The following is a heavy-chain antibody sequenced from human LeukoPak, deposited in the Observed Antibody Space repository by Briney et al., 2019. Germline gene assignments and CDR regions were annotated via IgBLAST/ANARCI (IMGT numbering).Heavy chain of an antibody. CDR3: AREVPAAIFLDY. D-gene: IGHD2-2*01. J-gene: IGHJ4*02. CDR1: GFTFNSYA. CDR2: ISYDGSNK. V-gene: IGHV3-30*04. Sequence: GGSLRLSCAASGFTFNSYAMSWVRQAPGKGLEWVAVISYDGSNKYYADSVKGRFTISRDNSKNTLYLQMNSLRAEDTAVYYCAREVPAAIFLDYWGQGTLVTVSS.